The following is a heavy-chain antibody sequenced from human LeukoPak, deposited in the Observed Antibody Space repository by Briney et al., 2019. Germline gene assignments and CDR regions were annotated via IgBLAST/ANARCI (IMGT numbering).Heavy chain of an antibody. CDR2: ISGSGGST. CDR1: GFTFSSYG. V-gene: IGHV3-23*01. CDR3: AKDYYYDSSGYYNLYYYYYYMDV. J-gene: IGHJ6*03. Sequence: GGSLRLSCAASGFTFSSYGMSWVRQAPGKGLEWVSAISGSGGSTYYADSVKGRFTISRDNSKNTLYLQMNSLRAEDTAVYYCAKDYYYDSSGYYNLYYYYYYMDVWGKGTTVTISS. D-gene: IGHD3-22*01.